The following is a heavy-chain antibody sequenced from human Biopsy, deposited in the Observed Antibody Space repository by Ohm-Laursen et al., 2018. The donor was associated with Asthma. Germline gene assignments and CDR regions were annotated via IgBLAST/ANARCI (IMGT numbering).Heavy chain of an antibody. V-gene: IGHV3-53*01. J-gene: IGHJ3*01. D-gene: IGHD5-12*01. CDR1: GFTVSRDH. CDR3: ARGDRYSGRFYWSFDL. CDR2: IYSGGTS. Sequence: SLRLSCTALGFTVSRDHMFWVRQAPGKGLEWVSVIYSGGTSDTADSVRGRFTISRDFYKNTLYLQMNSLRAEDTAIYYCARGDRYSGRFYWSFDLWGQGTMVTVSS.